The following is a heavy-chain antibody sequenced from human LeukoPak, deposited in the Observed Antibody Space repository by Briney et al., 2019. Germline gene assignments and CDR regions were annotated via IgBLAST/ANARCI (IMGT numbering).Heavy chain of an antibody. Sequence: GGSLRLSCAASEFTFSSYGMHWVRQAPGKGLEWVAFIRYDGSNEYYADCVKGRFTISRDNSENTLYLQMESLRPEDTAVYFCAATYCSSTSCYALDYWGQGTLVTVSS. CDR3: AATYCSSTSCYALDY. CDR2: IRYDGSNE. V-gene: IGHV3-30*02. J-gene: IGHJ4*02. CDR1: EFTFSSYG. D-gene: IGHD2-2*01.